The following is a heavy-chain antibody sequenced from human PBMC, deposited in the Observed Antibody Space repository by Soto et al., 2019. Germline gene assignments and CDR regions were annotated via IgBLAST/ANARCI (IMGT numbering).Heavy chain of an antibody. CDR2: ISSSSSYI. CDR3: ARVSVLGPGSYYNVYSYYYMDV. V-gene: IGHV3-21*01. D-gene: IGHD3-10*01. CDR1: GFTFSSYS. J-gene: IGHJ6*03. Sequence: GGSLRLSCAASGFTFSSYSMNWVRQAPGKGLEWVSSISSSSSYIYYADSVKGRFTISRDNAKNSLYLQMNSLRAEDTAVYYCARVSVLGPGSYYNVYSYYYMDVGGKGTTATVAS.